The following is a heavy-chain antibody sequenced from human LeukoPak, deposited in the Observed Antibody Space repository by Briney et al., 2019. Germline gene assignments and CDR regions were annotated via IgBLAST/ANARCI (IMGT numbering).Heavy chain of an antibody. CDR2: IYYSGST. J-gene: IGHJ4*02. Sequence: PSETLSLTCTVSGGSISSYYWSWIRQPPGKGLEWIGYIYYSGSTNYNSSLKSRVTISVDTSKNQFSLKLSSVTAADTAVYYCARVTNVGRDYFDYWGQGTLVTVSS. D-gene: IGHD2-8*01. CDR3: ARVTNVGRDYFDY. V-gene: IGHV4-59*08. CDR1: GGSISSYY.